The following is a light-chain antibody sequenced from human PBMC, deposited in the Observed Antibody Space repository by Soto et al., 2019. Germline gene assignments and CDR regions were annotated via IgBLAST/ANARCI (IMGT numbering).Light chain of an antibody. CDR2: AAS. CDR1: QGIRND. CDR3: LQDYNYPRT. V-gene: IGKV1-6*01. Sequence: AIQMTQSPSSLSASVGDRVTITCRASQGIRNDLGWYQQKPGKAAKLLIYAASRLQSGVPSRFSGSGSGTDVTLPISSLQPEDFATYYCLQDYNYPRTFGQGTKVEIK. J-gene: IGKJ1*01.